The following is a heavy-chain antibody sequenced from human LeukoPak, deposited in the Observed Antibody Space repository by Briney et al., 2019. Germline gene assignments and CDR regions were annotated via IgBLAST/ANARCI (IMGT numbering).Heavy chain of an antibody. Sequence: GGSLRLSCVASGFTFSNYWLHWVRQAPGKGLVWVSRINIDESTANYADSVKGRFTISRDYAKNTLYLQMNSLRAEDTAVYYCARNEYSSSGSGQVDVWGQGTTVTVSS. CDR1: GFTFSNYW. V-gene: IGHV3-74*01. CDR2: INIDESTA. D-gene: IGHD5-18*01. J-gene: IGHJ6*02. CDR3: ARNEYSSSGSGQVDV.